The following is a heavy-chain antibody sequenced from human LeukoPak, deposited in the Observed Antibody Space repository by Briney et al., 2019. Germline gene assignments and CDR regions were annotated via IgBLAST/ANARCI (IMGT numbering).Heavy chain of an antibody. J-gene: IGHJ6*03. V-gene: IGHV4-39*07. D-gene: IGHD3-3*01. CDR2: IYYSGST. Sequence: PSETLSLTCTVSGGSISSSSYYWGWIRQPPGKGLEWIGSIYYSGSTNYNPSLKSRVTISVDTSKNQFSLKLSSVTAADTAVYYCASRTHYDFWSGYYYYMDVWGKGTTVTVSS. CDR1: GGSISSSSYY. CDR3: ASRTHYDFWSGYYYYMDV.